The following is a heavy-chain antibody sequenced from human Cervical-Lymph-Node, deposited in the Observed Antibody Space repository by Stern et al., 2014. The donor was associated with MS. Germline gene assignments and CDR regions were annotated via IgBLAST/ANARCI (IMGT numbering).Heavy chain of an antibody. CDR2: IIPIIDIV. J-gene: IGHJ4*02. Sequence: VQLVQSGAEVKKPGSSVKVSCKASGGTFSNYATSWVRQVPGQGLEWVGGIIPIIDIVHYAQKFKRRFAMAADESTSTAYMEVNSLTHEDTAVYYCAKSSLTSGYYYSHLAYWGQGTLVTVSS. CDR1: GGTFSNYA. CDR3: AKSSLTSGYYYSHLAY. V-gene: IGHV1-69*01. D-gene: IGHD3-22*01.